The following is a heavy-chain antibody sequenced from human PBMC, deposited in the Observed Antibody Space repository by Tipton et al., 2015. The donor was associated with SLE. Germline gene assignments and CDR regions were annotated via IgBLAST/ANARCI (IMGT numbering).Heavy chain of an antibody. CDR2: IYTSGST. Sequence: LSLTCIVSGGSINSSYWSWIRQPPGKGLEWIGFIYTSGSTNYNPSLKSRVTISVDTSKNQFSLKLSSVTAADTAVYYCARGGSYYYFYDMDVWGLGTTVTVSS. J-gene: IGHJ6*02. CDR3: ARGGSYYYFYDMDV. V-gene: IGHV4-4*09. D-gene: IGHD1-26*01. CDR1: GGSINSSY.